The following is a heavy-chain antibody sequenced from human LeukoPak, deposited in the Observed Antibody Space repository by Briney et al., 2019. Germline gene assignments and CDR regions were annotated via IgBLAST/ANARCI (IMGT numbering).Heavy chain of an antibody. CDR2: IRSKAYGGTT. Sequence: PGGSLRLSCTASGFTFGDYAMSWVRQAPGKGLEWVGFIRSKAYGGTTEYAASVKGRFTISRDDSKSIAYLQMNSLKTEDTAVYYCTSGPYYYYMDVWGKGTTVTVSS. CDR3: TSGPYYYYMDV. J-gene: IGHJ6*03. V-gene: IGHV3-49*04. CDR1: GFTFGDYA.